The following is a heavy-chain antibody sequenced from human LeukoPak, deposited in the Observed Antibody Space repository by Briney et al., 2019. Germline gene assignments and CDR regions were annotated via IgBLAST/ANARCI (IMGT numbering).Heavy chain of an antibody. J-gene: IGHJ1*01. CDR1: GFTFIRSW. Sequence: GGSLRLSCPASGFTFIRSWMCRVRQAPGKGLEWVANIKQDGTSKYYVDSVMGRFTISRDNAENSVYLQMNSLSAGDTAVDYCASHGDYCLAQWDPGTRVTVSS. V-gene: IGHV3-7*05. CDR2: IKQDGTSK. CDR3: ASHGDYCLAQ. D-gene: IGHD4-17*01.